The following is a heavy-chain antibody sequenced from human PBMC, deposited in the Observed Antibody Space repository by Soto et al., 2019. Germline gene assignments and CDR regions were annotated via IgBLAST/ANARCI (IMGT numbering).Heavy chain of an antibody. CDR1: GFTFSTYW. CDR3: ARDRPYYGRAFDI. V-gene: IGHV3-7*01. Sequence: EVQLVESGGGLVQPGGSLRLSCAASGFTFSTYWMSWVRQAPGKGLEWVANIKDGSGKYYVDSVKGRFTISSDNAKNSLYLQVNSLRAEDTAVYYCARDRPYYGRAFDIWGQGTMVTVSS. J-gene: IGHJ3*02. D-gene: IGHD4-17*01. CDR2: IKDGSGK.